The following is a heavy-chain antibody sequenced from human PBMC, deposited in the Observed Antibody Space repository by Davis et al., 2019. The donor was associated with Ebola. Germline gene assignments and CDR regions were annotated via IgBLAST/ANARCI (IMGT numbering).Heavy chain of an antibody. CDR2: INPNSGGT. CDR3: ARGLSIAARPNNWFDP. V-gene: IGHV1-2*06. Sequence: AASVKVSCKASGYTFTSYYMHWVRQAPGQGLEWMGRINPNSGGTNYAQKFQGRVTMTRDTSISTAYMELSRLRSDDTAVYYCARGLSIAARPNNWFDPWGQGTLVTVSS. J-gene: IGHJ5*02. D-gene: IGHD6-6*01. CDR1: GYTFTSYY.